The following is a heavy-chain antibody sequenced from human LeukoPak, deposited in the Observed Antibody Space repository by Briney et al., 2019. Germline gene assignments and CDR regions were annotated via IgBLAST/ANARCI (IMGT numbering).Heavy chain of an antibody. J-gene: IGHJ4*02. CDR1: GGSFNTYY. V-gene: IGHV4-59*01. CDR2: IFYSGST. Sequence: SETLSLTCTVSGGSFNTYYWTWIRQPPGKGMEWIGDIFYSGSTNYNPSHKNRVTISLDTSKNHFSLKLSSVTAADTAIYYCARMTGSAWELLIDSWGPGTLVTVSS. CDR3: ARMTGSAWELLIDS. D-gene: IGHD1-26*01.